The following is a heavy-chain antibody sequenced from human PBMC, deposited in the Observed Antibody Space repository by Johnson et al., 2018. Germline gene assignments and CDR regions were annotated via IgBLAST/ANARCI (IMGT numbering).Heavy chain of an antibody. D-gene: IGHD3-16*02. CDR3: AGSFAFDI. CDR2: IKQDGSEK. CDR1: GFTFRSYG. J-gene: IGHJ3*02. Sequence: VQLVQSGGGVVQPGRSLRITCTTSGFTFRSYGMNWVRQAPGKGLEWVANIKQDGSEKYYVDSVKGRFTISRDNAKNSLYLQMNSLRAEDTAVYYCAGSFAFDIWGKGTMVIVSS. V-gene: IGHV3-7*01.